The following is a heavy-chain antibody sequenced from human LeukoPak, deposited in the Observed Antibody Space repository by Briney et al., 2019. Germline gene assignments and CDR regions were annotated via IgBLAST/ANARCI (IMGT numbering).Heavy chain of an antibody. V-gene: IGHV3-48*01. Sequence: GGSLRLSCAASGFTFSTYAMDSVRQATGKELEWVSYLRSSSSVIYHAASVKGRFTISRDNAKKPLYLQMNSLRTEDTAVYYCVRDGSSWGNFDYWGQGTLVSVSS. CDR1: GFTFSTYA. CDR2: LRSSSSVI. J-gene: IGHJ4*02. D-gene: IGHD7-27*01. CDR3: VRDGSSWGNFDY.